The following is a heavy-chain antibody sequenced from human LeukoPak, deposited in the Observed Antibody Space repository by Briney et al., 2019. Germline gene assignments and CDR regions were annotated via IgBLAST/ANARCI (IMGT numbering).Heavy chain of an antibody. CDR1: GGSFSGYY. D-gene: IGHD2-2*01. Sequence: SETLSLTCAVYGGSFSGYYWSWIRQPPGKGLEWIGEINHSGSTNYNPSLKSRVTISVDTSKNQFSLKLSSVTAADTAVYYCAREYCSSTSCYPPDYWGQGTLVTVSS. J-gene: IGHJ4*02. V-gene: IGHV4-34*01. CDR3: AREYCSSTSCYPPDY. CDR2: INHSGST.